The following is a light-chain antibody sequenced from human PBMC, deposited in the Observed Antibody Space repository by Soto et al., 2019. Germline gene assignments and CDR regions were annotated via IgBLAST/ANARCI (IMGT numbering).Light chain of an antibody. V-gene: IGKV1-39*01. CDR2: AAS. J-gene: IGKJ5*01. CDR3: QQLFDSPIT. CDR1: QIVDTS. Sequence: DIQMTQSPSSLSASVGNSVTVTCRASQIVDTSLNWYQQKPGKAPQLLIYAASSLQSGVPSRLSGSVSGTEFSLTITSLQPEDFATYYCQQLFDSPITFGQGTRLEI.